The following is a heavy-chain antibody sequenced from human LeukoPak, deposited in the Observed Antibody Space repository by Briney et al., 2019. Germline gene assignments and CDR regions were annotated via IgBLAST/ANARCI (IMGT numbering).Heavy chain of an antibody. J-gene: IGHJ5*02. V-gene: IGHV4-38-2*01. CDR2: IYHSGNT. D-gene: IGHD2-15*01. Sequence: KPSETLSLTCAVSGYSISSGYYWGWIRQPPGKGLEWIGTIYHSGNTYYNPSLKSRVTISEDTSKNQFSLKLSSVTAADTAVYYCVAGCSGGSFYIAYSWFDPWGQGTLVTVSS. CDR1: GYSISSGYY. CDR3: VAGCSGGSFYIAYSWFDP.